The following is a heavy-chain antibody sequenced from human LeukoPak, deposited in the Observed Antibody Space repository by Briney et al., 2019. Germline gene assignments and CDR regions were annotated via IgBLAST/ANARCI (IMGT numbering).Heavy chain of an antibody. CDR1: GGSISSGGYS. V-gene: IGHV4-30-2*01. D-gene: IGHD3-22*01. J-gene: IGHJ4*02. CDR2: IYHSGST. Sequence: SETLSLTCAVSGGSISSGGYSWSWIRQPPGKGLEWIGYIYHSGSTYYNPSLKSRVTISVDRSENQFSLKLSSVTAADTAVYYCAREPWGSSGYYDYWGQGTLVTVSS. CDR3: AREPWGSSGYYDY.